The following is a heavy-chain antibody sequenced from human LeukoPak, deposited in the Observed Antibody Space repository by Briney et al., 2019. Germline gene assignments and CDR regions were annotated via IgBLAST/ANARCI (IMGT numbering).Heavy chain of an antibody. V-gene: IGHV3-21*01. J-gene: IGHJ4*02. CDR2: ISSSSSYI. CDR1: GFTFSSYS. D-gene: IGHD3-10*01. CDR3: ARDSTYYYDSGSSGPHYFDN. Sequence: PGGSLRLSCAASGFTFSSYSMNWVRQAPGKGLEWVSSISSSSSYIYYADSVKGRFTISRDNSKNTLYLQFNSLRAEDTAVYYCARDSTYYYDSGSSGPHYFDNWGQGTLVTVSS.